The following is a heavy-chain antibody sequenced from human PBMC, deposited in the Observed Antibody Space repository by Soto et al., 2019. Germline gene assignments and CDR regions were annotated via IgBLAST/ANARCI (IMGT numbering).Heavy chain of an antibody. CDR2: IWYDGSNK. CDR3: TSALWFGESYFDY. D-gene: IGHD3-10*01. CDR1: GFTFSSYG. Sequence: QVQLVESGGGVVQPGRPLRLSCAASGFTFSSYGMHWVRQAPGKGLEWVAVIWYDGSNKYYADSVKGRFTISRDNSKNTLYLQMNSLRAEDTAVYYCTSALWFGESYFDYWGQGTLVTVSS. V-gene: IGHV3-33*01. J-gene: IGHJ4*02.